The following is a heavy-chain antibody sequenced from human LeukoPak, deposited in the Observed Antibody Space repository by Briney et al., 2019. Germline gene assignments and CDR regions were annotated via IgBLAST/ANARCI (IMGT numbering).Heavy chain of an antibody. V-gene: IGHV3-23*01. Sequence: GGSLRLSCAASGFTFSSYAMSWVRQAPGKGLEWVSAISGSGGSTYYADSVKGRFTISRDSSKNTLYLQMNSLRAEDTAVYYCAKEVDDYVWGSYRYGGYFDYWGQGTLVTVSS. CDR2: ISGSGGST. CDR3: AKEVDDYVWGSYRYGGYFDY. D-gene: IGHD3-16*02. J-gene: IGHJ4*02. CDR1: GFTFSSYA.